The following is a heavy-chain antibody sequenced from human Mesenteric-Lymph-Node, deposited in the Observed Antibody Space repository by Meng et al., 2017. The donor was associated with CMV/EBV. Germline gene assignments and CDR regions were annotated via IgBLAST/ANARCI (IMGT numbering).Heavy chain of an antibody. CDR3: TRLRFCSGTNCRFYDAFDI. Sequence: GGSLRLSCAASGFSFSSYWMHWVRQAPGKGLVWVSRINSEGRSTTYADSVKGRFTISRDNAKNTLYLQMNSLRAEDTAVYYCTRLRFCSGTNCRFYDAFDIWGQGTMVTVSS. D-gene: IGHD2-2*01. CDR1: GFSFSSYW. V-gene: IGHV3-74*03. J-gene: IGHJ3*02. CDR2: INSEGRST.